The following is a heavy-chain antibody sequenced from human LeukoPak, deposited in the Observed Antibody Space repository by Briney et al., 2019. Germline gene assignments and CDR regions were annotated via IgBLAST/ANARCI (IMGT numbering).Heavy chain of an antibody. V-gene: IGHV4-4*02. Sequence: PSGTLSLTCAVSGDSISNTNWWSWVRQPPGKGLEWIGEVHHSGSTNYNPSLKSRVAISVDTSKNQFSLKVTSVTAADSAVYYCAKNAGYGRNWFDPWGQGTLVTVSS. CDR1: GDSISNTNW. J-gene: IGHJ5*02. D-gene: IGHD5-12*01. CDR2: VHHSGST. CDR3: AKNAGYGRNWFDP.